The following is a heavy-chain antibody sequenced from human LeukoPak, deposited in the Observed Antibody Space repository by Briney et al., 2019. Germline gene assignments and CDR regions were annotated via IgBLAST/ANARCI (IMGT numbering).Heavy chain of an antibody. V-gene: IGHV3-74*01. CDR3: ARSRDNVLDY. D-gene: IGHD1-1*01. CDR2: ISSDGSDA. CDR1: GFIFSRYW. Sequence: GGSLRLSCAASGFIFSRYWMYWVRQVPGKGLVWVSRISSDGSDASYADSVEGRFAISRDSARNTLYLQMNSLRAEDTAVYCCARSRDNVLDYWGQGTLVTVSS. J-gene: IGHJ4*02.